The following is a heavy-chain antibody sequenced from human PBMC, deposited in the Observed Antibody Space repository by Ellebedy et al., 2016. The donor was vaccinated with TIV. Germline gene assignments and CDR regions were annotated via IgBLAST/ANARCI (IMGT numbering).Heavy chain of an antibody. J-gene: IGHJ4*02. CDR2: MSPSGGTT. Sequence: AASVKVSCKATGYILTSYYMHWVRQAPGQGLEWMGVMSPSGGTTLTPQKFQGRVKVTRDTSTSTIYMELSSLTSDDTAVYYCARGRSVGSHPFDNWGQGTLVTVSS. CDR3: ARGRSVGSHPFDN. CDR1: GYILTSYY. D-gene: IGHD1-26*01. V-gene: IGHV1-46*01.